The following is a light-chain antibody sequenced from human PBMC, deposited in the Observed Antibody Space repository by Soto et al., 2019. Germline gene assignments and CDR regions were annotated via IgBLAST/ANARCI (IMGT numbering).Light chain of an antibody. CDR1: SSDVGGYKY. CDR2: EVS. V-gene: IGLV2-14*01. J-gene: IGLJ1*01. Sequence: QSALTQPASVSGSPGQSITISCTGTSSDVGGYKYVSWYQQHPGKAPKLMIYEVSNRPSGVSNRFSGSKSGNTASLTISGLQAEDEADYYCSSYTTSSTYVVGTGTKVTVL. CDR3: SSYTTSSTYV.